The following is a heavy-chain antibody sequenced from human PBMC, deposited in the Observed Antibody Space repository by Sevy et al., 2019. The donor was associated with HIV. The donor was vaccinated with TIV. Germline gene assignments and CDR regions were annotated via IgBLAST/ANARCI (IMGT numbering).Heavy chain of an antibody. V-gene: IGHV4-59*12. CDR2: IYYSGST. CDR1: GGSISNYY. Sequence: SETLSLTCTVSGGSISNYYWSWIRQPPVKGLEWIGYIYYSGSTNYNPSLKSRVTISVDTSKNQFSLKLSSVTAADTAVYYCARAGGYCSGGSCYLLNDDAFDIWGQGTMVTVSS. D-gene: IGHD2-15*01. J-gene: IGHJ3*02. CDR3: ARAGGYCSGGSCYLLNDDAFDI.